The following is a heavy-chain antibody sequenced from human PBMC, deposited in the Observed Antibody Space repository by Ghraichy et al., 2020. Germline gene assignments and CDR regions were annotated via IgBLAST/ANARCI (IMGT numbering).Heavy chain of an antibody. Sequence: LNISCAASGFSFSSHEMNWVRQAPGKGLEWVSYISRSGATIYYADSVKGRFTISRDNAKTSMYLQMNSLRAEDTAVYYCVRERECSDGTCYSPSPFFDLWSRGILVTVSS. D-gene: IGHD2-15*01. CDR2: ISRSGATI. J-gene: IGHJ4*02. CDR1: GFSFSSHE. CDR3: VRERECSDGTCYSPSPFFDL. V-gene: IGHV3-48*03.